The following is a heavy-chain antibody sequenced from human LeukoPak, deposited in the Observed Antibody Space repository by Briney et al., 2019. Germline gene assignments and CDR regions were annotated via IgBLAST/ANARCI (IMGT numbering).Heavy chain of an antibody. V-gene: IGHV1-18*01. CDR2: ISAYNGNT. CDR3: AKRPPPTGNNWNDRCFDY. J-gene: IGHJ4*02. Sequence: ASVKVSCKASGYTFTSYGISWVRQAPGQGLEWMGWISAYNGNTNYAQKLQGRVTMTTDTSTSTAYMELRSLRSDDTAVYYCAKRPPPTGNNWNDRCFDYWGQGTLVTVSS. CDR1: GYTFTSYG. D-gene: IGHD1-1*01.